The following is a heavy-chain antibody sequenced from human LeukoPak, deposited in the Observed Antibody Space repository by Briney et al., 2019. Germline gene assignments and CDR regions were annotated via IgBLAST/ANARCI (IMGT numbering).Heavy chain of an antibody. D-gene: IGHD6-19*01. J-gene: IGHJ4*02. Sequence: GGSLRLSCAASGFTFSSYSMNWVRQAPGKGLEWVSSISSSSSYIYYADSVKGRFTISRDNAKNSLYLQMNSLRAEDTAVYYCARDLSKAVAGIFDYWGQGTLVTVSS. V-gene: IGHV3-21*01. CDR2: ISSSSSYI. CDR1: GFTFSSYS. CDR3: ARDLSKAVAGIFDY.